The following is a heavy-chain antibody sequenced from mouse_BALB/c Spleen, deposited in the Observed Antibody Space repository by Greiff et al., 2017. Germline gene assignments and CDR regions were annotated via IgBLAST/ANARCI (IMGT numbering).Heavy chain of an antibody. J-gene: IGHJ3*01. V-gene: IGHV1-87*01. D-gene: IGHD2-2*01. Sequence: VQLQQSGAELARPGASVKLSCKASGYTFTSYWMQWVKQRPGQGLEWIGAIYPGDGDTRFTQKFKGKATLTADKSSSTAYMQLSSLASEDSAVYYSARPYGYDAWFDYGGQGTLVTVSA. CDR2: IYPGDGDT. CDR3: ARPYGYDAWFDY. CDR1: GYTFTSYW.